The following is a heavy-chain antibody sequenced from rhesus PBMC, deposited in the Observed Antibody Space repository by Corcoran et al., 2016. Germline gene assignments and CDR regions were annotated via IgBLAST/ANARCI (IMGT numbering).Heavy chain of an antibody. CDR1: GGSISRGYHY. D-gene: IGHD4-29*01. Sequence: QVQLQESGPGLVKPSETRSLRCAVFGGSISRGYHYGTWIRQPPAMGLEWIGYTTYSGSTRYTPSLKSRVTISRDTPKNQFSLKLSSRTAADTAVYYCARDLPWVAAPFDYWGQGVLVTVSS. V-gene: IGHV4-122*02. J-gene: IGHJ4*01. CDR3: ARDLPWVAAPFDY. CDR2: TTYSGST.